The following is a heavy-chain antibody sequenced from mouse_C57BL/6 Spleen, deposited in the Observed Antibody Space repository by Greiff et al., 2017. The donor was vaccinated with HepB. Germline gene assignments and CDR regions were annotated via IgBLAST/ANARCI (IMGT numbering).Heavy chain of an antibody. D-gene: IGHD1-1*01. V-gene: IGHV1-53*01. CDR1: GYTFTSYW. CDR2: INPSNGGT. J-gene: IGHJ4*01. CDR3: ARSRFITTVVDAMDY. Sequence: VQLQQPGPELVKPGASVKLSCKASGYTFTSYWMHWVKQRPGQGLEWIGNINPSNGGTNYNEKFKSKATLTVDKSSSTAYMQLSSLTSEDSAVYYCARSRFITTVVDAMDYWGQGTSVTVSS.